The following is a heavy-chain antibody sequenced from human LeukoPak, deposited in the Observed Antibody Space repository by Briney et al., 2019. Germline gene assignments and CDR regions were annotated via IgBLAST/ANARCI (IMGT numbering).Heavy chain of an antibody. Sequence: SVKVSCKASGGTFISYAISWVRQAPGRGLEWMGRIIPTFGTANYAQKFQGRVTNTTDESTSTAYMELSSLRSEGTAVYYSARDSPYDSSGYDYWGQGTLVTVSS. D-gene: IGHD3-22*01. CDR1: GGTFISYA. V-gene: IGHV1-69*05. CDR3: ARDSPYDSSGYDY. CDR2: IIPTFGTA. J-gene: IGHJ4*02.